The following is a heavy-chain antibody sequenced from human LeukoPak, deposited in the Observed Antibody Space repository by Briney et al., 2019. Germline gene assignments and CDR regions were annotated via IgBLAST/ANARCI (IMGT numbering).Heavy chain of an antibody. Sequence: GASVKVSCKASGYTFTGYYMHWVRQAPGQGLEWMGWINPNSGGTNYAQKYQGRVTMTRDTSISTAYMELSRLRSDDMAVYYCARSLTTFGVANWFDPWGQGTLVTVSS. V-gene: IGHV1-2*02. J-gene: IGHJ5*02. CDR2: INPNSGGT. D-gene: IGHD3-3*01. CDR3: ARSLTTFGVANWFDP. CDR1: GYTFTGYY.